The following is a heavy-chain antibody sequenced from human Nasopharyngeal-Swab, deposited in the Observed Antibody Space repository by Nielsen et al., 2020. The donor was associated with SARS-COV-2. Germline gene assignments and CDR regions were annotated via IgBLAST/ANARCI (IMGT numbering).Heavy chain of an antibody. CDR1: GGSVSSGSYY. CDR3: ARGRFRQWLELGYFDL. V-gene: IGHV4-61*01. Sequence: GSLRLSCTVSGGSVSSGSYYWSWIRQPPGKGLEWIGYIYYSGSTNYNPSLKSRVTISVDTSKDQFSLKLSSVTAADTAVYYCARGRFRQWLELGYFDLWGRGTLVTVSS. D-gene: IGHD6-19*01. J-gene: IGHJ2*01. CDR2: IYYSGST.